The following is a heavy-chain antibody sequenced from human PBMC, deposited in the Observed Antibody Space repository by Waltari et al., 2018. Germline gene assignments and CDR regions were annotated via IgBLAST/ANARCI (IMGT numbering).Heavy chain of an antibody. D-gene: IGHD3-9*01. CDR1: DFSISSGFY. Sequence: QMQESGPGLVKPSETLSLMCSVSDFSISSGFYWGWLRQSPGKGLEWIGIISDGGTTSYNPSLQSRVTISIDPSKNQFSLKLGSVTAADTAVFYCAREAGSGIDWYHDYWGQGILVTVSS. CDR2: ISDGGTT. J-gene: IGHJ4*02. CDR3: AREAGSGIDWYHDY. V-gene: IGHV4-38-2*02.